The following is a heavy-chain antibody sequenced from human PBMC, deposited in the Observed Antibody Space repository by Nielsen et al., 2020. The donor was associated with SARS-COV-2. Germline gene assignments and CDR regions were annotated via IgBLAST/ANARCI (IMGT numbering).Heavy chain of an antibody. CDR3: ARDGNSNYIRYWFDS. CDR1: GFSISDYS. CDR2: SGGSSGSI. V-gene: IGHV3-48*01. D-gene: IGHD4-11*01. J-gene: IGHJ5*01. Sequence: GESLKISCAASGFSISDYSMNWVRQAPGKGLEWVSHSGGSSGSIVYADSVKGRFTISRDNAKNSVLLEMNNLRAEDTAVYYCARDGNSNYIRYWFDSWGQGTLVTVSS.